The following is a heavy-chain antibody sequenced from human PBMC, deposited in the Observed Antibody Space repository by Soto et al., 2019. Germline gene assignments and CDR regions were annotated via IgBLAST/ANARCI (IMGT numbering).Heavy chain of an antibody. CDR3: ARVSIRATGYSSSWPYDYYGMDV. D-gene: IGHD6-13*01. Sequence: SETLSLTCAVSGGSISSSNWWSWVRPPPGKGLEWIGEIYHSGSTNYNPSLKSRVTISVDKSKNQFSLKLSSVTAADTAVYYCARVSIRATGYSSSWPYDYYGMDVWGQGTTVTVSS. J-gene: IGHJ6*02. CDR2: IYHSGST. CDR1: GGSISSSNW. V-gene: IGHV4-4*02.